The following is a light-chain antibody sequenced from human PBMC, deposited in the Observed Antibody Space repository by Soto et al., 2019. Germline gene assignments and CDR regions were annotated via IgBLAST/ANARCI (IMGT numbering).Light chain of an antibody. CDR2: DAS. J-gene: IGKJ5*01. V-gene: IGKV3-11*01. Sequence: IKLTQSPSALSLSPGESATLACRASQRFXSYLAWYQRKPGQAPRLLTXDASNRATGIPARFIGSGSGTDFTLTISSLEPEDFAAYYCQHRSNFPQSTFGQGTRLEIK. CDR1: QRFXSY. CDR3: QHRSNFPQST.